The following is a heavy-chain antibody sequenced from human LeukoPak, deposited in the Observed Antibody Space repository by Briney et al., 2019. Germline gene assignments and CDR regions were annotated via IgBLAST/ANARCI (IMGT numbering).Heavy chain of an antibody. V-gene: IGHV1-8*01. CDR1: GYTFTSYD. CDR3: ARYARSNYNFDF. J-gene: IGHJ4*02. CDR2: MNPNNNNT. Sequence: ASVKVSCKASGYTFTSYDINWVRQAPGQGLEWMGWMNPNNNNTGYAQKFQGRVTMTRNTSISTAYMELSSLRSEDTAVYYCARYARSNYNFDFWGQGTLVTVSS. D-gene: IGHD5-24*01.